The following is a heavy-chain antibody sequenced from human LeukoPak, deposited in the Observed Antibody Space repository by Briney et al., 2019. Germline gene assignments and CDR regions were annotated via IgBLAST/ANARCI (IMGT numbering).Heavy chain of an antibody. V-gene: IGHV4-61*01. Sequence: PSETLSLTCTVSGGSVSSGSGNYYWSWIRQPPGKGLEWIGYIYSSGSTNYKPSLKSRVTVSKDTSKNQFSLKLTSVTAADTAVYYCARGSSSSWSPYYFEYWGQGTLVTVSS. D-gene: IGHD6-13*01. J-gene: IGHJ4*02. CDR3: ARGSSSSWSPYYFEY. CDR1: GGSVSSGSGNYY. CDR2: IYSSGST.